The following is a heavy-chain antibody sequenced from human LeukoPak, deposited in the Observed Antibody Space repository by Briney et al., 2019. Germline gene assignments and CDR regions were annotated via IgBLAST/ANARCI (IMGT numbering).Heavy chain of an antibody. CDR2: IYYSGST. CDR3: ARVRGRSSRRTGYFDY. CDR1: GGSISSSSYY. J-gene: IGHJ4*02. V-gene: IGHV4-39*01. D-gene: IGHD6-13*01. Sequence: SETLSLTCTVSGGSISSSSYYWGWIRQPPGKGLEWIGSIYYSGSTYYNPSLKSRVTISVDTSKNQFSLKLSSVTAADTAVYYCARVRGRSSRRTGYFDYWGQGTLVTVSS.